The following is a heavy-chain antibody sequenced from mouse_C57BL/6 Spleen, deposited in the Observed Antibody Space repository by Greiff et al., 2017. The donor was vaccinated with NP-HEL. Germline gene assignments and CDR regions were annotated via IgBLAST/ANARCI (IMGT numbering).Heavy chain of an antibody. CDR1: GFNIKDDY. D-gene: IGHD2-4*01. CDR2: IDPENGDT. V-gene: IGHV14-4*01. Sequence: EVQLQQSGAELVRPGASVKLSCTASGFNIKDDYMHWVKQRPEQGLEWIGWIDPENGDTEYASKFQGKATITADTSSNTAYLQLSSLTSEDTAVYYCTTGGLRGYWSQGTTLTVSS. J-gene: IGHJ2*01. CDR3: TTGGLRGY.